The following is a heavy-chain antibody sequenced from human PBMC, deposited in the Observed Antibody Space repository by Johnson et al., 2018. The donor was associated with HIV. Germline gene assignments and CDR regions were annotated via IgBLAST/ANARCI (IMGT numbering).Heavy chain of an antibody. J-gene: IGHJ3*01. V-gene: IGHV3-66*01. Sequence: VQLVESGGALVQPGGSLRLSCAASGFTVSSNYMNWVRQAPGKGLERVSVIYSGDHTFHADSVKGRFIISRDNSKNTLYLQMNSLRAEDTAGYFCARAYTYGAFDLWGQGTLVTVSS. CDR3: ARAYTYGAFDL. CDR1: GFTVSSNY. D-gene: IGHD3-16*01. CDR2: IYSGDHT.